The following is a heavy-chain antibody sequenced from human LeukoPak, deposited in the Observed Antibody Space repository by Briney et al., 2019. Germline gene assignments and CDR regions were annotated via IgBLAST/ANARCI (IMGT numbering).Heavy chain of an antibody. Sequence: SETLSLTCAVYGGSFSGYYWSWIRQPPGKGLEWIGSIYYSGSTYYNPSLKSRVTISVDTSKNQFSLKLSSVTAADTAVYYCARSASKTRTTLTWGQGTLVTVSS. V-gene: IGHV4-34*01. J-gene: IGHJ5*02. D-gene: IGHD1-7*01. CDR2: IYYSGST. CDR1: GGSFSGYY. CDR3: ARSASKTRTTLT.